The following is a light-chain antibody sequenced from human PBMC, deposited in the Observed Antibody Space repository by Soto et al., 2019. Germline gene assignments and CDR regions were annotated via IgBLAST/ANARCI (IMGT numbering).Light chain of an antibody. CDR1: QGIGDT. CDR2: DTS. CDR3: QQYEAVVT. V-gene: IGKV3-15*01. J-gene: IGKJ1*01. Sequence: EVVMRQSPATLSVSPGEGATLSCRASQGIGDTLAWYQHKPGQTPRLLIYDTSTRATGVPTRFSGSRSGADFTLTISRLEPEDVAVYYCQQYEAVVTFGQGTKVDIK.